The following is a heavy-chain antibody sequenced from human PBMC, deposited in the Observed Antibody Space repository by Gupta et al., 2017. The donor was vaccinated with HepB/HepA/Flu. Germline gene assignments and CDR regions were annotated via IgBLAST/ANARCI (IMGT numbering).Heavy chain of an antibody. CDR3: TKGGGGNYGGALDI. CDR1: GFFYTNFP. Sequence: EVQLLEFGGRLVEPGGSLRLSCAASGFFYTNFPMSWVRQAPGKGLQWVSTISAGGDDTYYADAVRGRFTISRDNSKNTLYLQMNSLRVDDTAVYYCTKGGGGNYGGALDIWGQGTMVTVSS. V-gene: IGHV3-23*01. D-gene: IGHD1-7*01. CDR2: ISAGGDDT. J-gene: IGHJ3*02.